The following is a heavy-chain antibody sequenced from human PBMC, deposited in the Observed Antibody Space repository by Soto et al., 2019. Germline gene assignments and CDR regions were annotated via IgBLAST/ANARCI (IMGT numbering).Heavy chain of an antibody. J-gene: IGHJ4*02. V-gene: IGHV4-31*03. CDR2: IYYSGST. D-gene: IGHD3-22*01. CDR1: GGSISSGGYY. Sequence: SETLSLTCTVSGGSISSGGYYWRWIRQHPGKGLEWIGYIYYSGSTYYNPSLKSRVTISVGTSKNQFSLKLSSVTAADTAVYYCARSRWLFGNFDYWGQGALVTVSS. CDR3: ARSRWLFGNFDY.